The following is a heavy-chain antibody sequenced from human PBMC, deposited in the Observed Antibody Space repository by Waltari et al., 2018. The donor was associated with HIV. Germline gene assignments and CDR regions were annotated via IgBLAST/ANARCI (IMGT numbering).Heavy chain of an antibody. CDR3: ARETYYYDSSGPYFDY. D-gene: IGHD3-22*01. V-gene: IGHV3-48*01. CDR2: ISSSSSTI. CDR1: GFTFTSYG. J-gene: IGHJ4*02. Sequence: EVQLVEYGGGLVQPGGSLRLSCAASGFTFTSYGLNWVRQAPGKGLEWVSFISSSSSTIYYADSVKGRFTISRDNAKNSLYLQMNSLRAEDTAVYYCARETYYYDSSGPYFDYWGQGTLVTVSS.